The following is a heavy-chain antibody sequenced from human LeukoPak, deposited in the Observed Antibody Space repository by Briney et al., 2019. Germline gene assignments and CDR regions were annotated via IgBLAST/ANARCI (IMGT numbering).Heavy chain of an antibody. V-gene: IGHV1-69*13. CDR2: IIPIFGTA. Sequence: SVKVSCAASGDTLTTDAISWVRHAPGQGLEWMGGIIPIFGTANYAQKFQGRVTITADACTSTAYTQRSSLRSEDTAAYSCGRGGSTSLLFQQWGQGTLVTVSS. CDR3: GRGGSTSLLFQQ. CDR1: GDTLTTDA. D-gene: IGHD2-2*01. J-gene: IGHJ1*01.